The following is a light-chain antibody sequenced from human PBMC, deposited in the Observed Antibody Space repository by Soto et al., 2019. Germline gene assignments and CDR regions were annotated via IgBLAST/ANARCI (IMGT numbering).Light chain of an antibody. CDR3: ATWDDSLSCVA. Sequence: QSVLIQPPSASGTPGQRVTISCSGGRSNIGRFWMYWYHQVPGLAPKLLILRNDQRPPGVPDRFSASKSGTSASLVISGLRSEDEGDYYCATWDDSLSCVAFGGGTKLNVL. CDR2: RND. J-gene: IGLJ2*01. CDR1: RSNIGRFW. V-gene: IGLV1-47*01.